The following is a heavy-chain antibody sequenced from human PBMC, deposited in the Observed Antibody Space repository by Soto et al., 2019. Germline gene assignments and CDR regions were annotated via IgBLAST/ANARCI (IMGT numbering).Heavy chain of an antibody. D-gene: IGHD3-22*01. CDR1: GGSTSSGDYY. V-gene: IGHV4-30-4*01. Sequence: PSETLSLTCTVSGGSTSSGDYYWSWIRQPPGKGLEWIGYIYYSGSTYYNPSLKSRVTISVDTSKNQFSLKLSSVTAADTAVYYCVGQLIYDNSGYYPSWYYDYWGQGTLVTVSS. CDR3: VGQLIYDNSGYYPSWYYDY. J-gene: IGHJ4*02. CDR2: IYYSGST.